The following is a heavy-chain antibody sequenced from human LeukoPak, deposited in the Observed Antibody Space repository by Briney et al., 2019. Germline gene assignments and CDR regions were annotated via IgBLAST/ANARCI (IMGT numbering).Heavy chain of an antibody. Sequence: ASVTVSCKASGYTFTNYGIAWVRQAPGQGLEWMGWINTRSGDAQLAHSLQARVTMTTDTSTSTASMELGSLGSDDTAVYYCERDTDFSIDYWGQGSLVTVSS. D-gene: IGHD2/OR15-2a*01. CDR3: ERDTDFSIDY. CDR2: INTRSGDA. J-gene: IGHJ4*02. V-gene: IGHV1-18*01. CDR1: GYTFTNYG.